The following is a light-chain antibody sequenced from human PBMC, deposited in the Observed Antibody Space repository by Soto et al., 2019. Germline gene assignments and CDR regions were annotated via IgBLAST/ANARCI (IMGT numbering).Light chain of an antibody. V-gene: IGKV1-12*01. Sequence: DIQMTQSPSYLSASLRDRFTITCRASQGISSWLAWYQQKPGKAPKXLIYAASSLQSGVPSRFSGSGSGTDCTLTISSLQPEDVATYYCQQANSFPITLGQGTRLEIK. CDR2: AAS. J-gene: IGKJ5*01. CDR3: QQANSFPIT. CDR1: QGISSW.